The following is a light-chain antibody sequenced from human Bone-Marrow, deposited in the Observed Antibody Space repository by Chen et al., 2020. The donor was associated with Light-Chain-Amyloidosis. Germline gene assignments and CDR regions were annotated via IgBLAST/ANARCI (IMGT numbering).Light chain of an antibody. CDR2: RDT. V-gene: IGLV3-25*03. J-gene: IGLJ2*01. Sequence: SYELTQPPSVTVSPGQTARITCSADDLPTKYAHWYQQKPGQAPALVIHRDTERPSGISERFSGSSAGTTATLTISGVQAEDEADYHCQSADSSGTYEVIFGGGTKLTVL. CDR3: QSADSSGTYEVI. CDR1: DLPTKY.